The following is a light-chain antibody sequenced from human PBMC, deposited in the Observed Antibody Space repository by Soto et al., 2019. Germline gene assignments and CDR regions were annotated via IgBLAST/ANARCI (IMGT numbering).Light chain of an antibody. CDR3: QHYNNWPLT. J-gene: IGKJ4*01. CDR2: ATS. CDR1: QSVSSN. Sequence: ELVLTQSPAALSVSTGEGASLSCRASQSVSSNLAWYQQKPGQAPRLLIYATSTRATGIPARFSGSGSGTEFTLTISSLQSEDFAVYYCQHYNNWPLTFGGGTKVDIK. V-gene: IGKV3-15*01.